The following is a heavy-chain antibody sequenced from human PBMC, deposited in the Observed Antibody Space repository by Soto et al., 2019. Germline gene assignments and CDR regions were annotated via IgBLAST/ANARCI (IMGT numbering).Heavy chain of an antibody. D-gene: IGHD2-15*01. V-gene: IGHV3-30-3*01. CDR1: GFTFSSYA. Sequence: GESLKISCAASGFTFSSYAMHWVRQAPGKGLEWVAVISYDGSNKYYADSVKGRFTISRDNSKNTLYLQMNSLRAEDTAVYYCARSVRWPGAFDIWGQGTMVTVSS. J-gene: IGHJ3*02. CDR3: ARSVRWPGAFDI. CDR2: ISYDGSNK.